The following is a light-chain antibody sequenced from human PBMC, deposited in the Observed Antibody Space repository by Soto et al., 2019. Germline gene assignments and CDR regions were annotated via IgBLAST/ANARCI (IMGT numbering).Light chain of an antibody. CDR3: QQYDTFPRT. J-gene: IGKJ1*01. V-gene: IGKV3-20*01. Sequence: EIVLTQSPGTLSLSPGDRATLSCRASQSLSSNYLAWYQQKPGLAPRLLIYGASRRATDIPDRFSGSGSGTDFALTITRLEPADFAVYFCQQYDTFPRTFGQGTKVEIQ. CDR1: QSLSSNY. CDR2: GAS.